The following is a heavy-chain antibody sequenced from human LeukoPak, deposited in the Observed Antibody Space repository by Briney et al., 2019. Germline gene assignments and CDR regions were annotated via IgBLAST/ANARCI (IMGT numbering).Heavy chain of an antibody. V-gene: IGHV1-69*10. J-gene: IGHJ5*02. CDR2: IIPILGTA. D-gene: IGHD2-2*01. Sequence: SVKVSCKASGGTFSSYAISWVRQAPGQGLEWMGGIIPILGTANYAQKFQGRVTITADKSTSTAYMELSSLRSEDTAAYYCALRVVVPAANYNWFDPWGQGTLVTVSS. CDR3: ALRVVVPAANYNWFDP. CDR1: GGTFSSYA.